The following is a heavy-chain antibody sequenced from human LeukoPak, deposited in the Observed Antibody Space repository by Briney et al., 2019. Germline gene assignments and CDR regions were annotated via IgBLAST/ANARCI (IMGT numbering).Heavy chain of an antibody. CDR1: GFTFSSYA. V-gene: IGHV3-23*01. CDR3: AKPDTAMVTGYFDY. D-gene: IGHD5-18*01. CDR2: ISGSGGST. Sequence: GGSLRLSCAASGFTFSSYAMSWVRQAPGKGLEWVSAISGSGGSTYYADSVKGRFTISRDNSKNTLYLQMDSLRAEDTAVYYCAKPDTAMVTGYFDYRGQGTLVTVSS. J-gene: IGHJ4*02.